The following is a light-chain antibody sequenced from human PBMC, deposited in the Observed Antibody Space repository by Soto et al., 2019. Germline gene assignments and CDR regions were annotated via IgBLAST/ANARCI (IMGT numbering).Light chain of an antibody. V-gene: IGLV2-23*02. J-gene: IGLJ1*01. CDR3: CSDAGSSTWV. Sequence: QSVLTQPASVSGSPGQSITISCTGTSSDVGSYNLVSWYQQHPGKAPKLMIYEVSKRPSGVSNRFSGSKSGNTASLTISGLQAEDEADYYCCSDAGSSTWVFGTGTKLTVL. CDR1: SSDVGSYNL. CDR2: EVS.